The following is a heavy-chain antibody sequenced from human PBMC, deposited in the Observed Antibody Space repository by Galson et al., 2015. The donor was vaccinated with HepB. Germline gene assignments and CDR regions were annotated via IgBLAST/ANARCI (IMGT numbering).Heavy chain of an antibody. D-gene: IGHD3-22*01. CDR2: ISTNGVSI. J-gene: IGHJ4*02. CDR1: GFTFSNYA. Sequence: SLRLSCAASGFTFSNYAMHWVRPAPGKGLEYASAISTNGVSIFYANSVKGRFTISRDNSKNTLYLQMGSLRAEDMAVYYCARTGRSYYDNSGYYSEFDYWGQGTLVTVSS. V-gene: IGHV3-64*01. CDR3: ARTGRSYYDNSGYYSEFDY.